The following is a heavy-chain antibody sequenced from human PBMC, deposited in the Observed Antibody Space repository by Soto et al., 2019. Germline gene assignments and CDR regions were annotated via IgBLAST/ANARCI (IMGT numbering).Heavy chain of an antibody. CDR3: ARGRSSWFPFFDY. D-gene: IGHD6-13*01. Sequence: SETLSLTCTVSGTSISSYYWNWIRQPPGKGLEWIGYIYYIGSTNYNPSLRNRVTISVDTSKNQFSLKLSSVTAADTAVYYCARGRSSWFPFFDYRGQGTLVTVSS. CDR1: GTSISSYY. J-gene: IGHJ4*02. CDR2: IYYIGST. V-gene: IGHV4-59*12.